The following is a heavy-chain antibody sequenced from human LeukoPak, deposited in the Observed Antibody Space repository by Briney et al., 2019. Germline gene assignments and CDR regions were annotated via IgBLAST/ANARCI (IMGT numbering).Heavy chain of an antibody. Sequence: QPGRSLRLSCAASGFTFDDYAMHWVRQAPGKGLEWVSGISWNSGSIGYADSVKGRFTISRDNAKSSLYLQMNSLRAEDTAFYYCAGLGPAASGRPLDYWGQGTLVTVSS. CDR1: GFTFDDYA. CDR2: ISWNSGSI. CDR3: AGLGPAASGRPLDY. J-gene: IGHJ4*02. D-gene: IGHD5-12*01. V-gene: IGHV3-9*01.